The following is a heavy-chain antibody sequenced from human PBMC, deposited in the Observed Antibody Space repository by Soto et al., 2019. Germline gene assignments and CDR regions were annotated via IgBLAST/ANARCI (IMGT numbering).Heavy chain of an antibody. Sequence: GGSLRLSCAASGFTFSSYSMNWVRQAPGKGLEWVSYISIGTSTIYYADSVKGRFTIPRDDAKNSLYLQMNSLRDEDTAVYFCARDNGMAGSFDPWGQGTLVTVSS. D-gene: IGHD2-8*01. J-gene: IGHJ5*02. CDR2: ISIGTSTI. CDR1: GFTFSSYS. CDR3: ARDNGMAGSFDP. V-gene: IGHV3-48*02.